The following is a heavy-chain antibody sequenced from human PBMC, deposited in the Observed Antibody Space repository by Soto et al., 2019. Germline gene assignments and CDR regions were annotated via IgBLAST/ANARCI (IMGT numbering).Heavy chain of an antibody. CDR1: GDISPRYG. CDR2: INSHNGVT. CDR3: AGDQGTYGPFDQ. D-gene: IGHD4-17*01. V-gene: IGHV1-18*01. J-gene: IGHJ4*02. Sequence: QVQLVQSGPEVKKPGALVKVSCKASGDISPRYGISWVRQAPGQGLEWLGWINSHNGVTNYVQSLQGRVTLTTDSPRSTGYREVRILSFEDTAVYDGAGDQGTYGPFDQWGQGTLVTVSS.